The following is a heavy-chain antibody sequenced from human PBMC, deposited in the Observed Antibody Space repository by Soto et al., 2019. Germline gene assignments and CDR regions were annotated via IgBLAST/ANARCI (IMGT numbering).Heavy chain of an antibody. CDR3: TTDDPINKN. CDR2: IKRKTDGGTT. J-gene: IGHJ4*02. V-gene: IGHV3-15*01. Sequence: EVQLVESGGGLVKPGGSLRLSCAASGFTFSNAWMSWVRQAPGKGLEWVGRIKRKTDGGTTDYAAPVKGRFTISRDDSQNTLYLQMNILKTEDTAMYYCTTDDPINKNWGQGTLVTVSS. CDR1: GFTFSNAW.